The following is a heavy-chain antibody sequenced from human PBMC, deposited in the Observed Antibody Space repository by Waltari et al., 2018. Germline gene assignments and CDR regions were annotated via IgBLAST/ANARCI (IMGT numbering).Heavy chain of an antibody. D-gene: IGHD6-19*01. CDR3: ARASAVPGTRDY. CDR2: RNQAGTDK. Sequence: EVQLVESGGDLVQPGGSLRLSCAASGFTFSTYWMSWMAQAPGKGLEWVANRNQAGTDKYYVDSVKGRFTISRDNARNSLYLQMSSLRVEDTAFYYCARASAVPGTRDYWGQGTLVTVSS. V-gene: IGHV3-7*01. CDR1: GFTFSTYW. J-gene: IGHJ4*02.